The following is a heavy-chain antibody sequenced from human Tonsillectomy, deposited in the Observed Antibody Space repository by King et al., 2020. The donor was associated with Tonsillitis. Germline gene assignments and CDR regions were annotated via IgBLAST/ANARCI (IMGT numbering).Heavy chain of an antibody. CDR2: ISGGGDRT. CDR1: GSTFSSYT. D-gene: IGHD5-12*01. CDR3: TKDLGSAYDDD. Sequence: VQLVESGGGLVQPGGSLGLSCAASGSTFSSYTMIWVRQSPGKGLEWVSAISGGGDRTYYADSVKGRFTISRDNSKNTLYLQMNSLRAEDMALYYCTKDLGSAYDDDWGQGTLVTVSS. J-gene: IGHJ4*01. V-gene: IGHV3-23*04.